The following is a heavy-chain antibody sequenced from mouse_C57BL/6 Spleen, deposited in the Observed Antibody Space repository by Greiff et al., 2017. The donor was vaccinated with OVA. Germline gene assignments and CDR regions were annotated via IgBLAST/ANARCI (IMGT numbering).Heavy chain of an antibody. CDR2: IHPNSGST. V-gene: IGHV1-64*01. CDR3: ARRDGYYAQYYFDY. Sequence: QVQLQQPGAELVKPGASVKLSCKASGYTFTSYWMHWVKQRPGQGLEWIGMIHPNSGSTNYNEKFKSKATLTVDKSSSTAYMQLSSLTSEDSAVYYCARRDGYYAQYYFDYWGQGTTLTVSS. J-gene: IGHJ2*01. CDR1: GYTFTSYW. D-gene: IGHD2-3*01.